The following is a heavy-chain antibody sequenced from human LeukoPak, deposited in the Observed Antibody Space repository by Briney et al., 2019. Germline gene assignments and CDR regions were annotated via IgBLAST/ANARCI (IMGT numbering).Heavy chain of an antibody. CDR3: AKESSYYYDSSGYQFNY. CDR1: GFTFSDYY. Sequence: GGSLRLSCAASGFTFSDYYVSWIRQAPGKGLEWVSYISSSGSTIYYADSVKGRFTISRDNSKNTLYLQMNSLRAEDTAVYYCAKESSYYYDSSGYQFNYWGQGTLVTVSS. D-gene: IGHD3-22*01. J-gene: IGHJ4*02. CDR2: ISSSGSTI. V-gene: IGHV3-11*04.